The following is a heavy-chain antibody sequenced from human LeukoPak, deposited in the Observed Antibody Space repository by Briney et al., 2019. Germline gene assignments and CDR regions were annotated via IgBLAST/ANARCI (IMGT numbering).Heavy chain of an antibody. CDR2: ISYIGST. J-gene: IGHJ3*02. V-gene: IGHV4-59*11. CDR1: ADSFSSHY. CDR3: ARDLVTVTKGFDI. D-gene: IGHD4-17*01. Sequence: SETLSLSCAVSADSFSSHYWTWIRQAPGKGLEWIGYISYIGSTNYNPSLKSRVTISIDTSKNQFSLKLSSVTAADTAVYYCARDLVTVTKGFDIWGQGTMVSVSS.